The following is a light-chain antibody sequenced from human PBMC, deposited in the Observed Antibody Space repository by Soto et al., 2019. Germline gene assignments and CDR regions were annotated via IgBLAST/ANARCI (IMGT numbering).Light chain of an antibody. Sequence: DIQMTQSPSTLSASVGDRVTITCRASQSISSWLAWYQQKPGKAPKLLIYKASSLESGVPSRFSGIGSGTEFTLTISNLQPDDFATYYCQQYNSYPWTFGQGTKVEIK. J-gene: IGKJ1*01. CDR2: KAS. CDR1: QSISSW. V-gene: IGKV1-5*03. CDR3: QQYNSYPWT.